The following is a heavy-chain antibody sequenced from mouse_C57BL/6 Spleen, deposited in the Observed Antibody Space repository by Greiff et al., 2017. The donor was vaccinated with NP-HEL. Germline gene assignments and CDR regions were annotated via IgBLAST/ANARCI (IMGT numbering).Heavy chain of an antibody. CDR1: GYAFSSPW. CDR2: IYPGDGDT. V-gene: IGHV1-82*01. J-gene: IGHJ4*01. D-gene: IGHD1-1*01. Sequence: QVQLQQSGPELVKPGASVKISCKASGYAFSSPWMNWVKQRPGKGLEWIGRIYPGDGDTNYNGKFKGKATLTADKSSSTAYMQLSSLTSEDSAVYFCARRDYYGSSPYYAMDYWGQGTSVTVSS. CDR3: ARRDYYGSSPYYAMDY.